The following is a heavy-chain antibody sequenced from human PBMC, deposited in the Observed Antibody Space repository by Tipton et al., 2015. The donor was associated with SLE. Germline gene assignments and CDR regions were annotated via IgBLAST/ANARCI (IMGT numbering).Heavy chain of an antibody. Sequence: TLSLTCKVSVDSLTSECWVWIRQTPAKGLEWIGYIYHSGTTNYNPSLKGRVSMSVDKTENQFSLKLYFMAAADTVVYYCARVLAARRLFDYWSQGPVVSVSS. J-gene: IGHJ4*02. CDR2: IYHSGTT. CDR1: VDSLTSEC. CDR3: ARVLAARRLFDY. D-gene: IGHD2-15*01. V-gene: IGHV4-59*01.